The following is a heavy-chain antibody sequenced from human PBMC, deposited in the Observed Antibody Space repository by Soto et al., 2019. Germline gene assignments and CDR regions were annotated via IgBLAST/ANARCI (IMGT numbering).Heavy chain of an antibody. CDR2: IYPPNSDT. D-gene: IGHD2-2*01. V-gene: IGHV5-51*01. J-gene: IGHJ4*02. CDR3: ARHRLYSSSWTTFDY. CDR1: GYNFATYW. Sequence: PGESLKISCNGSGYNFATYWIGLVRQTPGKGLEWIGIIYPPNSDTKYSPSFEGQVTISAEKSINTAYLQWSSLTASDTAVYYCARHRLYSSSWTTFDYWGQGTLVTVSS.